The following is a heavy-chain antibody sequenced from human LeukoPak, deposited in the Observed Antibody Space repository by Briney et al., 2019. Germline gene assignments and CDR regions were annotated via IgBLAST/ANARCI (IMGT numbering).Heavy chain of an antibody. J-gene: IGHJ4*02. CDR2: INAGNGNT. CDR1: GYSFTSYA. Sequence: ASVKVSCKASGYSFTSYAMHWVRQAPGQRLEWMGWINAGNGNTKYSQKFQGRVTITRDTSASTAYMELSSLRSEDTAVYYCARGQAEAGTSLDYWGQGTLVTVSS. D-gene: IGHD6-19*01. CDR3: ARGQAEAGTSLDY. V-gene: IGHV1-3*01.